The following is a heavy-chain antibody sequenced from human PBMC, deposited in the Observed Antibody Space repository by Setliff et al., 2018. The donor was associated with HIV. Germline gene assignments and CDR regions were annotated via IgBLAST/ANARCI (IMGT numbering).Heavy chain of an antibody. D-gene: IGHD3-10*01. Sequence: SETLSLTCTVSGGSISTSRFYWAWIRQPPGKRLEWIGSSYYTVTTFYNPSLKSRVTISVDTSKKQFSLNLSSVTAADTAVYYCARDSEWFGGPYADYWGQGTLVTVSS. J-gene: IGHJ4*02. V-gene: IGHV4-39*02. CDR3: ARDSEWFGGPYADY. CDR2: SYYTVTT. CDR1: GGSISTSRFY.